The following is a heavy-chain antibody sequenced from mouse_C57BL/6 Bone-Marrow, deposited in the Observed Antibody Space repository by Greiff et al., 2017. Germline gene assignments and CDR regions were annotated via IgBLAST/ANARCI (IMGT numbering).Heavy chain of an antibody. J-gene: IGHJ4*01. V-gene: IGHV5S21*01. CDR1: GFTFSSYA. CDR3: TRPYVHYAMDY. D-gene: IGHD2-14*01. CDR2: ISSGGDYI. Sequence: EVKLEESGAGLVKPGGSLKLSCAASGFTFSSYAMSWVRQTPEKRLEWVAYISSGGDYIYYADTVKGRFTISRDNARNTLYLQMSSLKSADTAMYYCTRPYVHYAMDYWGQGTSVTVSS.